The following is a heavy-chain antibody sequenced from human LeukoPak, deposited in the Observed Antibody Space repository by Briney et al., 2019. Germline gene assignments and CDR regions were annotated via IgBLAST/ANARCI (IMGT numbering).Heavy chain of an antibody. J-gene: IGHJ4*02. CDR3: ARDYGSGSPPLAY. D-gene: IGHD3-10*01. V-gene: IGHV3-7*01. CDR2: IKQDGSEK. CDR1: GFTFSSYW. Sequence: GGSLRLSCAASGFTFSSYWMSWVRQAPGKGPEWVANIKQDGSEKYYVDSVKGRFTISRDNAKNSLYLQMNSLRAEDTAVYYCARDYGSGSPPLAYWGQGTLVTVSS.